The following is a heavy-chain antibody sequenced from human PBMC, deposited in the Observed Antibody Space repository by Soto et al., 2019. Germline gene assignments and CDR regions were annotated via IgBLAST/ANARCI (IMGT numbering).Heavy chain of an antibody. CDR1: GGSISGGVGGLYY. J-gene: IGHJ2*01. Sequence: QLQLRESGPGLVKPSETLSLTCTVSGGSISGGVGGLYYWSWIRQPPGKGLEWIGYIYDSGSTYSNPSLKTRVTISVDTFTNQFSLRVSSVTAADTAVYYCAREVIPLTTDWYFDLWVRGTLVTVSS. CDR2: IYDSGST. V-gene: IGHV4-30-4*01. CDR3: AREVIPLTTDWYFDL. D-gene: IGHD4-17*01.